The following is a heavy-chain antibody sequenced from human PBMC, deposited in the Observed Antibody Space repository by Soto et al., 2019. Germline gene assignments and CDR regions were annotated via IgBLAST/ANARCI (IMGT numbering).Heavy chain of an antibody. J-gene: IGHJ3*02. D-gene: IGHD6-19*01. Sequence: EVQLLESGGGLEQPGGSLRLSCAASGFTFGSHDMSWVRQAPGKALEWVASISVSDPGTYYADSVKGRFTTSRDISKNTLFLQMDSLRAEDTALYYGTKGTWLDIWGQGTMVTVSS. CDR3: TKGTWLDI. CDR1: GFTFGSHD. CDR2: ISVSDPGT. V-gene: IGHV3-23*01.